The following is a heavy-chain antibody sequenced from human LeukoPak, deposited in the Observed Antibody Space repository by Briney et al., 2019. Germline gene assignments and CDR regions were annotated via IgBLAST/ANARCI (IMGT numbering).Heavy chain of an antibody. CDR1: GGTFSSYA. J-gene: IGHJ4*02. CDR2: IIPIFGTA. V-gene: IGHV1-69*05. Sequence: GASVKVSCKASGGTFSSYAISWVRQAPGQGLEWMGGIIPIFGTANYAQKFQGRVTITTDESTSTAYMELSSLRSEDTAVYYCASTLGSGSYYTSWSQGTLVTVSS. CDR3: ASTLGSGSYYTS. D-gene: IGHD3-10*01.